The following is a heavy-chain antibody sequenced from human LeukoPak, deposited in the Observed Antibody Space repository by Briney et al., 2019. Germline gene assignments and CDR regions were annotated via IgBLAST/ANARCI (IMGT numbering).Heavy chain of an antibody. V-gene: IGHV3-20*04. CDR2: INWNGGST. J-gene: IGHJ3*01. Sequence: GGSLRLSCAASGFTFDDYGMSWVRQAPGKGLDWVSGINWNGGSTGYADSVKGRFTISRDNAKNSLYLQMNSLRAEDTALYYCARLAKSDWELPRFGGRGQGTMVTVSS. CDR1: GFTFDDYG. CDR3: ARLAKSDWELPRFGG. D-gene: IGHD1-26*01.